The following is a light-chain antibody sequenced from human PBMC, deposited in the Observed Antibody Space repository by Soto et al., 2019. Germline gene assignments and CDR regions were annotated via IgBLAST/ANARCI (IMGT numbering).Light chain of an antibody. V-gene: IGKV3-20*01. Sequence: EIVLTQSPGTLSLSPVEIATLSCMASQSVTSNYLAWYQQKPGRAPGLLIYDTSTRASGVPDRFSGSGSGTEFTLTISRLEPEDFAVYYCQQYGTSPQTFGQGTKVDIK. J-gene: IGKJ1*01. CDR2: DTS. CDR1: QSVTSNY. CDR3: QQYGTSPQT.